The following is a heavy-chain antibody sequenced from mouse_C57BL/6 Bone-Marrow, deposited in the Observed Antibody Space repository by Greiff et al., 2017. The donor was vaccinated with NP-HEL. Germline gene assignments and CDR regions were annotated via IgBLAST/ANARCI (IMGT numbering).Heavy chain of an antibody. CDR1: GFSLTSYG. D-gene: IGHD2-3*01. V-gene: IGHV2-2*01. Sequence: VQLQQSGPGLVQPSQSLSITCTVSGFSLTSYGVHWVRQSPGKGLEWLGVIWSGGSTDYNAAFISRLSISKDNSKSQVFFKMNSLQADDTAIYYCARRDGSNACAYWGQGTLVTVSA. CDR3: ARRDGSNACAY. CDR2: IWSGGST. J-gene: IGHJ3*01.